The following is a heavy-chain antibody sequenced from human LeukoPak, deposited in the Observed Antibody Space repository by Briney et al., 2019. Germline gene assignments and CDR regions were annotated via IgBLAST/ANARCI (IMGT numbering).Heavy chain of an antibody. CDR1: GGSISSYY. V-gene: IGHV4-59*08. Sequence: SETLSLTCTVSGGSISSYYWSWIRQPPGKGLEWIGYIYYSGSTNYNPSLKSRVTISVDTSKNQFSLKLSSVTAADTAVYYCARRLQVVRGVSPRDYGMDVWGQGTTVTVSS. CDR2: IYYSGST. CDR3: ARRLQVVRGVSPRDYGMDV. D-gene: IGHD3-10*01. J-gene: IGHJ6*02.